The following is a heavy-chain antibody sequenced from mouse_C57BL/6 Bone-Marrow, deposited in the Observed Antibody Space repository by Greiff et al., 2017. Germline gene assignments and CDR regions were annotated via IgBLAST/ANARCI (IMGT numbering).Heavy chain of an antibody. CDR3: ARPQGYSMDY. CDR2: FSSGGSYT. CDR1: GFTFSSYG. Sequence: EVQVVESGGDLVKPGGSLKLSCAASGFTFSSYGLSWVRQTTDKRLEWVATFSSGGSYTYYPESVKGRFTISRDNAKNTLSLQMSSLKSEDTAMFYCARPQGYSMDYWGQGTSVTVSS. J-gene: IGHJ4*01. V-gene: IGHV5-6*01.